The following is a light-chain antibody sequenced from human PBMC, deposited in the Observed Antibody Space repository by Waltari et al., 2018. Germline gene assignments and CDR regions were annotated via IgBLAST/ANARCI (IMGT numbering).Light chain of an antibody. Sequence: ETVMTQSPATLSVSPGERATLSCRASQSVSSNLAWYQQKPGQAPMLLIYGASTRATGIPARFSGSGSGTEFTLTISSLQSEDFAVYYCQQYNNWPPVTFGQGTKLEIK. CDR1: QSVSSN. CDR2: GAS. V-gene: IGKV3-15*01. CDR3: QQYNNWPPVT. J-gene: IGKJ2*01.